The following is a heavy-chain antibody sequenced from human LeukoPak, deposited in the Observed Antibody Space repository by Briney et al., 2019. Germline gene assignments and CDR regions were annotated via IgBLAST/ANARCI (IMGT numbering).Heavy chain of an antibody. CDR1: GVSISSGDYY. D-gene: IGHD3-22*01. CDR3: ARPYYYDSRIDP. Sequence: SQTLSVTCTVSGVSISSGDYYWSWIRQPPGKGLEWIGYMYYSGSTYYNPSLKSRVTISLDTSKNQFSLKLSSVTAADTAVYYCARPYYYDSRIDPWGQGTLVTVSS. CDR2: MYYSGST. V-gene: IGHV4-30-4*01. J-gene: IGHJ5*02.